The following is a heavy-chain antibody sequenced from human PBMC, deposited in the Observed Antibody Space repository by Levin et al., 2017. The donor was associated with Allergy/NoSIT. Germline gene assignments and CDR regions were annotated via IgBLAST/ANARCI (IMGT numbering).Heavy chain of an antibody. V-gene: IGHV1-2*02. CDR2: INPNSGGT. CDR3: ARGLTAVVRGGRAREGGACAY. J-gene: IGHJ4*02. D-gene: IGHD3-10*01. Sequence: ASVKVSCKASGYTFTGYYMHWVRQAPGQGLEWMGWINPNSGGTNYAQKFQGRVTMTRDTSISTAYMELSRLRSDDTAVYYCARGLTAVVRGGRAREGGACAYWGQGTLVTVSS. CDR1: GYTFTGYY.